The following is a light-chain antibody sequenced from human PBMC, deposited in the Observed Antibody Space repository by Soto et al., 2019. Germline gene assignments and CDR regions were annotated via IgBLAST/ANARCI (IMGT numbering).Light chain of an antibody. CDR3: QQYGSSPGT. J-gene: IGKJ1*01. CDR2: GAS. Sequence: IVFTESPATVSVSPGKRATLSCRASQNISNYLIWYQQKPGQAPRLLIYGASSRATGIPDRFSGSGSGTDFTLTISSLEPEDFAVYYCQQYGSSPGTFGQGTKVDIK. V-gene: IGKV3-20*01. CDR1: QNISNY.